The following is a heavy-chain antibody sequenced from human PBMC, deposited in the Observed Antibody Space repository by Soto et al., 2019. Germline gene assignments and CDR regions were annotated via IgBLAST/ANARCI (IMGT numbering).Heavy chain of an antibody. J-gene: IGHJ6*03. V-gene: IGHV4-59*08. CDR3: ARSNAGSSSKTVLGHYYYYMDV. CDR1: GGSISSYY. CDR2: IYYSGST. Sequence: SETLSLTCTVSGGSISSYYWSWIRQPPGKGLEWIGYIYYSGSTNYNPSLKSRVTISVDTSKNQFSLKLSSVTAADTAVYYCARSNAGSSSKTVLGHYYYYMDVWGKGTTVTVSS. D-gene: IGHD6-6*01.